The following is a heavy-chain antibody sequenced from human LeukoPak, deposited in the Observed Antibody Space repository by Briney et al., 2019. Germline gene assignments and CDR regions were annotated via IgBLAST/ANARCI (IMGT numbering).Heavy chain of an antibody. V-gene: IGHV3-11*01. Sequence: GGSLRLSCAASGFTFSDYYMSWIRQAPGKGLEWVSYISSSGSTIYYADSVKGRFTISRDNAKDSLNLQMNSLRAEDTAVYYCARDLLEPDAFDIWGQGTMVTVSS. J-gene: IGHJ3*02. D-gene: IGHD1-1*01. CDR3: ARDLLEPDAFDI. CDR2: ISSSGSTI. CDR1: GFTFSDYY.